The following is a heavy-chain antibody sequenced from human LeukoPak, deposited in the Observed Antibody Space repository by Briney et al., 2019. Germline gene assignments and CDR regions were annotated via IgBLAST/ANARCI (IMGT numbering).Heavy chain of an antibody. Sequence: ASVKVSCKASGYTFTSYDINWVRQATGQGLEWMGWMNPNSGNTGYAQKFQGRVAVTRNTSISTAYMELSSLRSEDTAVYYCARGSGRRIHGLRWSYWGQGTLVTVSS. CDR2: MNPNSGNT. D-gene: IGHD4-23*01. V-gene: IGHV1-8*01. CDR1: GYTFTSYD. J-gene: IGHJ4*02. CDR3: ARGSGRRIHGLRWSY.